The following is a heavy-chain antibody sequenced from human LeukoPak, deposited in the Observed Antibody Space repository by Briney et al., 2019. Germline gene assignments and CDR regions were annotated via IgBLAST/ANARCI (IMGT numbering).Heavy chain of an antibody. CDR2: ISPSGDAT. V-gene: IGHV3-23*01. CDR3: ARVGFLLSGAFDI. CDR1: GVIFSSHG. D-gene: IGHD2-15*01. J-gene: IGHJ3*02. Sequence: PGGSLRLSCAASGVIFSSHGMNWVRQAPGKGLEWVSGISPSGDATSYADSVKGRFTISRDNAKNTLYLQMNSLRAEDTAVYYCARVGFLLSGAFDIWGQGTMVTVSS.